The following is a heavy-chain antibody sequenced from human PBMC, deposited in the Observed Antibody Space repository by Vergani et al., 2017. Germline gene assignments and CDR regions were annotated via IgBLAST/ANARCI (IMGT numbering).Heavy chain of an antibody. CDR3: ARGRWLVYYFDY. V-gene: IGHV4-61*02. CDR2: IYTSGST. CDR1: GGSISSGSYY. Sequence: QVQLQESGPGLVKPSQTLSLTCTVSGGSISSGSYYWSWLRQPAGKGLEWIGRIYTSGSTNYNPSLKSLVTISVDTSKNQVSLQLSPVTAADTAVYYCARGRWLVYYFDYWGQGTLVTVSS. D-gene: IGHD6-19*01. J-gene: IGHJ4*02.